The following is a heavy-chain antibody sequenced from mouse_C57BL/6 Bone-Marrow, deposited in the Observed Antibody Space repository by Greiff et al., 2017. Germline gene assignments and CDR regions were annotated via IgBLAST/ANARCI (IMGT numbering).Heavy chain of an antibody. D-gene: IGHD3-3*01. CDR3: ARLAGYYAIDY. CDR1: GFTFSSYG. J-gene: IGHJ4*01. Sequence: EVQLVESGGDLVKPGASVKLSCAASGFTFSSYGMPWVRQSPDKRLEWVVTISRGDSYTDYPESVKGRFTISRDNANNTLYLQMSSLTSEDTAMYYCARLAGYYAIDYGEQGTSVTVSS. CDR2: ISRGDSYT. V-gene: IGHV5-6*01.